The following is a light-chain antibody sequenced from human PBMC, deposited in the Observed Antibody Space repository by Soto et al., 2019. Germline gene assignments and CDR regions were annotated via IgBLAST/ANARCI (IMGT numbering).Light chain of an antibody. J-gene: IGKJ1*01. CDR2: KAS. CDR1: QSISSW. Sequence: DIQMTQSPSTLSGSVGDRVTITCRASQSISSWLAWYQQKPGKAPKLLIYKASSLESGVPSRFSGSGSGTEFTLSISSLQPDDFATYYCQQHYIHWTFGQGTKVDIK. CDR3: QQHYIHWT. V-gene: IGKV1-5*03.